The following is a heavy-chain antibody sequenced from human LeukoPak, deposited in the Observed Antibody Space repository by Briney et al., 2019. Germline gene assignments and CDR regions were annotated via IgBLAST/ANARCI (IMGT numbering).Heavy chain of an antibody. CDR3: ARTGTVVVPAAI. CDR2: IYYSGTT. CDR1: GGSISSGGYY. Sequence: PSQTQSLTCTVSGGSISSGGYYWSWIRQHPGKGLEWIGCIYYSGTTYYNPSLKSRVAISVDTSKNQFSLKLSSVTAADTAVYYCARTGTVVVPAAIWGQGTLVTVSS. J-gene: IGHJ4*02. V-gene: IGHV4-31*03. D-gene: IGHD2-2*02.